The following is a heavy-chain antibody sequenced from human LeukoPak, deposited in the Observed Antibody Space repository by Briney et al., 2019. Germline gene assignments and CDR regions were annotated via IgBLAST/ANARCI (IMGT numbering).Heavy chain of an antibody. Sequence: GRSLRLSCAASGFTFSSYAMHWVRQAPGKGLEWVAVISYDGSNKYYADSVKGRFTISRDNSKNTLYLQMNSLRAEDTAVYYCGRSLVPAAYYGMDVWGQGTTVSVSS. CDR1: GFTFSSYA. D-gene: IGHD2-2*01. CDR2: ISYDGSNK. V-gene: IGHV3-30-3*01. CDR3: GRSLVPAAYYGMDV. J-gene: IGHJ6*02.